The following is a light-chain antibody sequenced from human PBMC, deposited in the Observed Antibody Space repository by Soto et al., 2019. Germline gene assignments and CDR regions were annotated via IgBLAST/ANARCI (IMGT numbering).Light chain of an antibody. V-gene: IGLV2-8*01. CDR1: SSDVGTYIY. Sequence: QSVLTQPPSASGSPGQSVTFSCTGTSSDVGTYIYVSWYQQHPGKAPKLMIYEVSKRPSGVPDRFSGSKSGNTASLTVSGLQAEYEADYYCSSYAGSNNYVLFGGGTKLAVL. CDR2: EVS. J-gene: IGLJ2*01. CDR3: SSYAGSNNYVL.